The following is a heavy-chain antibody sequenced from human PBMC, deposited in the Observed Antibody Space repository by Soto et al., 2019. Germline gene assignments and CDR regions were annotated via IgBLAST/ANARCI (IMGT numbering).Heavy chain of an antibody. CDR3: AKGEGAFDI. CDR1: GFTFSSYG. J-gene: IGHJ3*02. Sequence: GSLRLSCAASGFTFSSYGMHWVRQAPGKGLEWVAVISYDGSNKYYADSVKGRFTISRDNSKNTLYLQMNSLRAEDTAVYYCAKGEGAFDIWGQGTMVTVSS. CDR2: ISYDGSNK. V-gene: IGHV3-30*18.